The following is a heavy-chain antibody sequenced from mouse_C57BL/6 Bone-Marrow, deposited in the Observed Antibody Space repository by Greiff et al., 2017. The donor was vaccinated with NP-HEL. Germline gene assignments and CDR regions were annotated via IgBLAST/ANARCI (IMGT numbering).Heavy chain of an antibody. Sequence: VQLQQPGAELVKPGASVKLSCKASGYTFTSYWMQWVKQRPGQGLEWIGEIDPSDSYTNYNQKFKGKATLTVDTSSSTAYMQLSSLTSEDSAVYYCARDYGSSYGYFDGWGTGTTVTVSS. D-gene: IGHD1-1*01. CDR1: GYTFTSYW. CDR2: IDPSDSYT. CDR3: ARDYGSSYGYFDG. V-gene: IGHV1-50*01. J-gene: IGHJ1*03.